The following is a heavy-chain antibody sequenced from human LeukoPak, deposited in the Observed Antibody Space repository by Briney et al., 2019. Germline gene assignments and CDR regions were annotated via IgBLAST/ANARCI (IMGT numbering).Heavy chain of an antibody. Sequence: ASVKVSCKASGGTFISYAISWVRQATGQGLEWMGWLNPNSDNTASAQSFQGRLTLTRNTSISTAYMELSSLRSEDTAIYYCGRAGSHDRQTIDFWGQGTLVSVSS. V-gene: IGHV1-8*02. CDR1: GGTFISYA. CDR3: GRAGSHDRQTIDF. CDR2: LNPNSDNT. D-gene: IGHD1-26*01. J-gene: IGHJ4*02.